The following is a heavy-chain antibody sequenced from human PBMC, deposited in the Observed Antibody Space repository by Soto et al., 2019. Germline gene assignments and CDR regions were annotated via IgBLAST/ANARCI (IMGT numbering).Heavy chain of an antibody. D-gene: IGHD3-10*01. CDR2: IYPGDSDT. CDR3: ARPPYYYGSGPPYYFDY. J-gene: IGHJ4*02. V-gene: IGHV5-51*01. Sequence: PGESLKISCRGSGYSFTSYWIGWVRQMPGKGLEWMGIIYPGDSDTRYSPSFQGQVTISADKSISTAYLQWSSLKASDTAMYYCARPPYYYGSGPPYYFDYWGQGTLVTVSS. CDR1: GYSFTSYW.